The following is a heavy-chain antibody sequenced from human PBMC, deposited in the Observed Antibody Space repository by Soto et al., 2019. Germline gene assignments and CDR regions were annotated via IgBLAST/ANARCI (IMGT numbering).Heavy chain of an antibody. V-gene: IGHV4-4*07. Sequence: QVQLQESGPGLVKPSETLSPTCTVSGGSISSYYWSWIRQPAGKGLEWIGRIYTSGSTNYNPSLKSRVTMSVDTSKNQFSLKLSSVTAADTAVYYCARLSYNWNLYGMDVWGQGTTVTVSS. CDR3: ARLSYNWNLYGMDV. CDR2: IYTSGST. J-gene: IGHJ6*02. D-gene: IGHD1-1*01. CDR1: GGSISSYY.